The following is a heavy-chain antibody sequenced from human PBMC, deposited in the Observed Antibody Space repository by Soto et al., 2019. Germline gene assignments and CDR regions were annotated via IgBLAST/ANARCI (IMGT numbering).Heavy chain of an antibody. Sequence: SETLSLTCTVTGASIRGSYSFWSWIRQPPGEGLEWLGYVYSTGSTYYNPSLKSRISMSVDTSKNQFSLKLSSVTAADTAVYYCASEYYYGSGSYRYYGMDVWGQGTTVTVSS. CDR3: ASEYYYGSGSYRYYGMDV. CDR1: GASIRGSYSF. D-gene: IGHD3-10*01. V-gene: IGHV4-30-4*08. CDR2: VYSTGST. J-gene: IGHJ6*02.